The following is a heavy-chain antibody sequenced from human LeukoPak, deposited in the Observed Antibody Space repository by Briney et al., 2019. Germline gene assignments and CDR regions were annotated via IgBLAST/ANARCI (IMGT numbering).Heavy chain of an antibody. Sequence: GGSLRLSCAASGFTFSSYAMSWVRQAPGKGLEWVSAISGSGGSTYYADSVKGRFTISRDNAKNTVYLQMDSLRADDTAVYYCANGAFRLYYIDVWGKGTTVTVSS. J-gene: IGHJ6*03. V-gene: IGHV3-23*01. CDR1: GFTFSSYA. D-gene: IGHD3-16*01. CDR2: ISGSGGST. CDR3: ANGAFRLYYIDV.